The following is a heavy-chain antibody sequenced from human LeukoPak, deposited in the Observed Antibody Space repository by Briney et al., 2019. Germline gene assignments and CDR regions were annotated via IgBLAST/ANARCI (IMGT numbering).Heavy chain of an antibody. Sequence: ASVKVSCKASGYTFTGYYMHWVRQAPGQGLEWMGCINPNSGGTNYAQKFQGRVTMTRDTSISTAYMELSRLRSDDTAVYYCARDTGYSSSWYVLGFDYWGQGTLVTVSS. J-gene: IGHJ4*02. D-gene: IGHD6-13*01. CDR3: ARDTGYSSSWYVLGFDY. V-gene: IGHV1-2*02. CDR1: GYTFTGYY. CDR2: INPNSGGT.